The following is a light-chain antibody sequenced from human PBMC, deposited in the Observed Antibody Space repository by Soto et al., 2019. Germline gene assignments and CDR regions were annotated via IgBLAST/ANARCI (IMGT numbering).Light chain of an antibody. J-gene: IGKJ2*02. Sequence: DIQMTQSPSSLSASLGDRVTITCRASQSISNYLNWYQQKPGKAPKLLIYGASTLQSGVPSRFSGSGSGTDFSLTISSLQPEDFATFYCQQSYSSPGTFGQGTKLEIK. CDR2: GAS. V-gene: IGKV1-39*01. CDR3: QQSYSSPGT. CDR1: QSISNY.